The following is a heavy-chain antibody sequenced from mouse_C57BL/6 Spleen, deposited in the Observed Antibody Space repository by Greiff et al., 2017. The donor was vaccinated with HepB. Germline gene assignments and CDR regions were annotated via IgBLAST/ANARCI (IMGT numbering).Heavy chain of an antibody. CDR1: GYTFTSYW. Sequence: EVQLQQSGTVLARPGASVKMSCKTSGYTFTSYWMHWVKQRPGQGLEWIGAIYPGNSDTSYNQKFKGKAKLTAVTSASTAYMELSSLTNEDSAVYYFRGEGYSDYYFDYWGQGTTLTVSS. V-gene: IGHV1-5*01. CDR2: IYPGNSDT. D-gene: IGHD2-3*01. CDR3: RGEGYSDYYFDY. J-gene: IGHJ2*01.